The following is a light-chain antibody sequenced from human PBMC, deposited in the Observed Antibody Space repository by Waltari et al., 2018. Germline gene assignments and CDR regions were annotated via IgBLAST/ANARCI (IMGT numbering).Light chain of an antibody. CDR1: QSFSRA. J-gene: IGKJ1*01. CDR2: DAS. CDR3: QHYVRLPVS. Sequence: EIVLTQSPGHLSLSPGERATLSCRASQSFSRALAWYQQKPGQAPRLLIYDASTRAIGIPDRFSGGGSGTDFSLTLSRLEPEDFAVYYCQHYVRLPVSFGQGTTVEIK. V-gene: IGKV3-20*01.